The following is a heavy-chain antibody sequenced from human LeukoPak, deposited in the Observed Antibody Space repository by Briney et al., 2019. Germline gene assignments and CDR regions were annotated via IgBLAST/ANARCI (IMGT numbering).Heavy chain of an antibody. J-gene: IGHJ4*02. Sequence: PGGSLRLSCAASGFTFSGSAMHWVRQASGKWLEWVGSIRSKANSYATAYAASVKGRFTISRDDSKNTAYLQMNSLKTEDTAVYYCSRRGGNFYFDYWGQGTLVTVSS. CDR3: SRRGGNFYFDY. CDR2: IRSKANSYAT. CDR1: GFTFSGSA. V-gene: IGHV3-73*01. D-gene: IGHD3-16*01.